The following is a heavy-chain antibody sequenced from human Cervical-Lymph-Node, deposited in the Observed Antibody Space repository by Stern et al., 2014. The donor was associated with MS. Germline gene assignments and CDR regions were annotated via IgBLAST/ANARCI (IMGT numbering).Heavy chain of an antibody. Sequence: QVQLVQSGAEVKKPGASVKGSCQTSGYTFTDYYLHWVRQDPGQGLEWMGIINPSGGSTSYAQKFQGRVTLTRDTSTGTVYMELSSLRSEDTAVYYCALMTTVTRGFDYWGQGTLVTVSS. CDR2: INPSGGST. D-gene: IGHD4-17*01. V-gene: IGHV1-46*01. CDR1: GYTFTDYY. J-gene: IGHJ4*02. CDR3: ALMTTVTRGFDY.